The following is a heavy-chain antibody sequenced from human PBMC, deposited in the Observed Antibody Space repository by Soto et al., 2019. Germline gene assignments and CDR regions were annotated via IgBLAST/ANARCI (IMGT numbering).Heavy chain of an antibody. CDR2: ISAYNGNT. CDR1: GYTLTSYG. J-gene: IGHJ6*02. D-gene: IGHD2-2*02. CDR3: VRGTRDCNTVSCYTHHGSFYYGMDV. Sequence: SVKVSCKASGYTLTSYGISWVRQAPGQGLEWMGWISAYNGNTNYAQKLQGRVTMTTDTSTSTAYMELRSLRLDDTAMYYCVRGTRDCNTVSCYTHHGSFYYGMDVWGQGTTVTGSS. V-gene: IGHV1-18*04.